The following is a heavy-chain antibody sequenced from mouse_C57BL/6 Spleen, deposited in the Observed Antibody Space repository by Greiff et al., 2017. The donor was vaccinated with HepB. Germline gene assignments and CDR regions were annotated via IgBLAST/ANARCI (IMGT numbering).Heavy chain of an antibody. Sequence: EVQLQQSGPELVKPGASVKISCKASGYTFTDYYMNWVKQSHGKSLEWIGDINPNNGGTSYNQKFKGKATLTVDTSSSTAYMELRSLTSEDSAVYYCARGDYYGSSYYWGQGTTLTVSS. V-gene: IGHV1-26*01. CDR1: GYTFTDYY. CDR3: ARGDYYGSSYY. J-gene: IGHJ2*01. CDR2: INPNNGGT. D-gene: IGHD1-1*01.